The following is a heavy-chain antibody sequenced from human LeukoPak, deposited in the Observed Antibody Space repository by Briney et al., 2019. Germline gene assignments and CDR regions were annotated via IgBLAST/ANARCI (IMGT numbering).Heavy chain of an antibody. V-gene: IGHV3-30*01. D-gene: IGHD2-15*01. J-gene: IGHJ4*02. CDR1: GFSLSYYA. CDR3: ARFTGDCSGGTCYSDFDC. CDR2: ISNNGTNK. Sequence: GGSLRLSCAASGFSLSYYAMHWVRQAPGKGLEWVAVISNNGTNKYYADSGKGPFTSAMYNSKDTLYLQMNSLRAEDTAVYYCARFTGDCSGGTCYSDFDCWGQGTLVTVSS.